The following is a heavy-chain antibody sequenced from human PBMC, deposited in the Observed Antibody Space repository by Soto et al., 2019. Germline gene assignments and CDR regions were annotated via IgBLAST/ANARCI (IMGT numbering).Heavy chain of an antibody. D-gene: IGHD3-22*01. J-gene: IGHJ4*02. Sequence: PGGSLRLSCAASGFTFSSYWMSWVRQAPGKGLEWVANIKQDGSEKYYVDSVKGRFTISRDNAKNSLYLQMNSLRAEDTAVYYCARDLGYPKWLVGFRCSYYFDYWGQGTLVTVSS. V-gene: IGHV3-7*01. CDR3: ARDLGYPKWLVGFRCSYYFDY. CDR1: GFTFSSYW. CDR2: IKQDGSEK.